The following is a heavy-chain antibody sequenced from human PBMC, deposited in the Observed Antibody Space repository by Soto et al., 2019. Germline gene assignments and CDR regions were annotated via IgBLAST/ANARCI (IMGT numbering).Heavy chain of an antibody. CDR2: ISYDEIDK. CDR3: AKDSGYQPPDNDFYYGLDV. V-gene: IGHV3-30*18. CDR1: GFTFTSHA. D-gene: IGHD5-18*01. J-gene: IGHJ6*02. Sequence: PGWSLRLSCAASGFTFTSHAMHWVRQTPGKGLEWGAAISYDEIDKKYASSVKVRYTVSRDNVKNTLSLQMNSLRPEDTAVYYCAKDSGYQPPDNDFYYGLDVWGQGTKVTVSS.